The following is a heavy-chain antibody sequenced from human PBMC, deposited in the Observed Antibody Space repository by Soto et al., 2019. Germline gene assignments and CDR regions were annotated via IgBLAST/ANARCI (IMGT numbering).Heavy chain of an antibody. J-gene: IGHJ6*02. CDR2: INPNSGGT. Sequence: QVQLVQSGAEVKKPGASVKVSCKASGYTFTGYYMHWVRQAPAQGLEWMGWINPNSGGTNYAQKFQGRVNMTRDTSISTAYMELSRLRSDDTAVYYFARDLLRFIMRYYYYYGMDVWGQGTTVTVSS. D-gene: IGHD3-3*01. V-gene: IGHV1-2*02. CDR1: GYTFTGYY. CDR3: ARDLLRFIMRYYYYYGMDV.